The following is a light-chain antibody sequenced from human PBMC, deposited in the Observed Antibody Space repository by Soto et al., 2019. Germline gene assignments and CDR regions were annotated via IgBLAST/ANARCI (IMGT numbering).Light chain of an antibody. CDR1: QGIRSD. V-gene: IGKV1-17*01. CDR3: LQYNKSSWT. J-gene: IGKJ1*01. Sequence: DIQMTQSPSSLSASVGDRVTITRRASQGIRSDLAWYQHKPGKAPKRLIYAASTLHSGVPSRFGGSGSGTEFTLTISSLQPEDFADYYCLQYNKSSWTFGQGTKVEIK. CDR2: AAS.